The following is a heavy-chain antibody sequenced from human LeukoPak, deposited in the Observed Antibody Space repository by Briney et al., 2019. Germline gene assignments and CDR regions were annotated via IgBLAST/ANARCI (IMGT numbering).Heavy chain of an antibody. CDR3: AKDIGSGFRALYYFDY. V-gene: IGHV3-9*01. CDR2: ISWNSGSI. D-gene: IGHD6-19*01. J-gene: IGHJ4*02. Sequence: GGSLRLSCAASGFTFDDCAMRWVRQAPGKGLEWVSGISWNSGSIGYADSVKGRFTISRDNAKNSLYLQMNSLRAEDTALYYCAKDIGSGFRALYYFDYWGQGTLVTVSS. CDR1: GFTFDDCA.